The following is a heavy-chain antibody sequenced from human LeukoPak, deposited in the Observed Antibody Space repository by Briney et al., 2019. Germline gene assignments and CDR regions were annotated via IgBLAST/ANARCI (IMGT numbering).Heavy chain of an antibody. J-gene: IGHJ6*03. V-gene: IGHV3-48*04. CDR1: GFTFSSYS. CDR2: ITASSTAI. D-gene: IGHD5-12*01. Sequence: GGSLRLSCAASGFTFSSYSMNWVRQAPGKGLEWVSSITASSTAIYYADSVKGRFTISRDNAKNSLYLQMNSLRAEDTAVYYCARDLVATGLPSYYYYYYMDVWGKGTTVTISS. CDR3: ARDLVATGLPSYYYYYYMDV.